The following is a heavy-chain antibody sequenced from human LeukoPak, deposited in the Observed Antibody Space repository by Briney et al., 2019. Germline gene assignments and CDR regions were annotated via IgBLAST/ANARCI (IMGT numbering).Heavy chain of an antibody. D-gene: IGHD5-24*01. CDR2: IYYSGST. CDR3: ARGMVGYNYVYFDY. Sequence: RSETLSLTCTVSGGSISNYYWTWIRQPPGRGLEWIGYIYYSGSTNYNPSLKSRVTLSVDTSKNQFSLKLNPVTAADTAVYYCARGMVGYNYVYFDYWGQGTLVMVSS. J-gene: IGHJ4*02. V-gene: IGHV4-59*01. CDR1: GGSISNYY.